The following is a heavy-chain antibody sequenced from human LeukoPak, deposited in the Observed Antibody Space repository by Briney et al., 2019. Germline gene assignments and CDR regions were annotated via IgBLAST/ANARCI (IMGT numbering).Heavy chain of an antibody. CDR2: IYSSGST. J-gene: IGHJ4*02. CDR3: ARGIDFASFDY. D-gene: IGHD3/OR15-3a*01. Sequence: SETLSLTCTVSGGSIRSYYWSWIRQPPGKGLEWIGYIYSSGSTNYNPSLKSRVTISVDTSKNQFSLRLSSVTAADTAVSYCARGIDFASFDYWGQGTLVTVSS. CDR1: GGSIRSYY. V-gene: IGHV4-59*08.